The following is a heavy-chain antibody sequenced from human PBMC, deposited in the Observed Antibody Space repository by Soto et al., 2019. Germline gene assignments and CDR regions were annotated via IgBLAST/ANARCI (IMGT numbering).Heavy chain of an antibody. J-gene: IGHJ6*02. CDR2: MNPNSGNT. Sequence: QVQLVQSGAEVKKPGASVKVSCKTSGYTFTSYDISWVRQATGQGLEWMGGMNPNSGNTGYAQKFQGRVTMTRNTSISTAYMDLSSLRSEDTAVYYCAREVVSRGMDVWGQGTTVTVSS. V-gene: IGHV1-8*01. CDR1: GYTFTSYD. CDR3: AREVVSRGMDV. D-gene: IGHD3-22*01.